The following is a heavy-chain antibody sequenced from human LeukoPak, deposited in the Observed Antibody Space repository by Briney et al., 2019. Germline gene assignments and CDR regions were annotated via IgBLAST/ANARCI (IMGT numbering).Heavy chain of an antibody. V-gene: IGHV4-4*07. Sequence: SETLSLTCTVSGGSISSYYWSWLRQPAGKGLEWIGRIYTSGSTNYNPSLKSRVTMSVDTSKNQFSLKLSSVTAADTAVYYCARDLSIAAAGTLVNWFDPWGQGTLVTVSS. CDR3: ARDLSIAAAGTLVNWFDP. CDR1: GGSISSYY. D-gene: IGHD6-13*01. CDR2: IYTSGST. J-gene: IGHJ5*02.